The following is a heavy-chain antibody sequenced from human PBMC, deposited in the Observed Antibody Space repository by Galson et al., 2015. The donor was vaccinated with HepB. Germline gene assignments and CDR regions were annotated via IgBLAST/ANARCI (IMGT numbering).Heavy chain of an antibody. J-gene: IGHJ3*01. D-gene: IGHD3-22*01. Sequence: SLRLSCAASGFMFNTYGMHWVRQAPGKGLEWIAVTSYGGTTHYYADSVKGRITISRDSSKNTLYLQMNNLRLADTAVYYCARGSHSSGSFDVWGQGTMVTVSS. CDR2: TSYGGTTH. CDR1: GFMFNTYG. CDR3: ARGSHSSGSFDV. V-gene: IGHV3-30*01.